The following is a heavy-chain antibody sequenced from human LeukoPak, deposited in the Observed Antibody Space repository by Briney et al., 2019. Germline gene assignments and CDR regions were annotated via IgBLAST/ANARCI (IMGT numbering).Heavy chain of an antibody. CDR3: ARGPPFYSRRGSSTSCHDY. V-gene: IGHV4-31*03. CDR2: IYFSGST. Sequence: SETLSLTCTVSGGSLSSGGYCWGWIRQHPGKGLEWIVYIYFSGSTYYNPSLKSRVTISVDTSKNQFSLKLSSVPAADTAVYYCARGPPFYSRRGSSTSCHDYWGQGTLVTVSS. D-gene: IGHD2-2*01. J-gene: IGHJ4*02. CDR1: GGSLSSGGYC.